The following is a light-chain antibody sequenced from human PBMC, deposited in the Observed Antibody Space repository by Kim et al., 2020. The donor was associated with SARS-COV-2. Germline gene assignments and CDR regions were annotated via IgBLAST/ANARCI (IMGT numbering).Light chain of an antibody. Sequence: ASVGDRVTITCRASQYISSRLAWYQQKPGKAPKGLIYEASTLESGVPSTFSGSGSGTEFTLTISSLQPDDFATYYCQQYDTYPWTFGQGTKVDIK. J-gene: IGKJ1*01. V-gene: IGKV1-5*03. CDR1: QYISSR. CDR2: EAS. CDR3: QQYDTYPWT.